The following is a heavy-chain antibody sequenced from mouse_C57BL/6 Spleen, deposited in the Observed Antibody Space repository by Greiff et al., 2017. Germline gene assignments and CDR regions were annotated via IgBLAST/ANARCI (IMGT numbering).Heavy chain of an antibody. V-gene: IGHV2-2*01. J-gene: IGHJ4*01. Sequence: VQGVESGPGLVQPSQSLSITCTVSGFSLTSYGVHWVRQSPGKGLEWLGVIWSGGSTDYNAAFISRLSISKDNSKSQVFFKMNSLQADDTAIYYCARKGPNWDDYYAMDYWGQGTSVTVSS. D-gene: IGHD4-1*02. CDR3: ARKGPNWDDYYAMDY. CDR1: GFSLTSYG. CDR2: IWSGGST.